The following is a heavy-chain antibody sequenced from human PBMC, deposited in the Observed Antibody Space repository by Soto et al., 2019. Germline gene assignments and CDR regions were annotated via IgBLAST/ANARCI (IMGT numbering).Heavy chain of an antibody. J-gene: IGHJ5*02. D-gene: IGHD2-21*02. CDR3: ARESGDWPLNWFDP. CDR1: GFNLSNHW. CDR2: ITSDGKSK. Sequence: GGSLRLSCAASGFNLSNHWMHWVRQRPGEGLVCVSRITSDGKSKAYAESVKGRFAISRDNAKNTLYLQMNGLTAEDTAVYYCARESGDWPLNWFDPWGLGTLVTVSS. V-gene: IGHV3-74*01.